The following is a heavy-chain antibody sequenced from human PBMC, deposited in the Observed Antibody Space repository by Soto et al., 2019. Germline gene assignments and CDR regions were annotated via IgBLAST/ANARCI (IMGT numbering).Heavy chain of an antibody. CDR3: ASKTRDSSGYYSYFDY. CDR1: GGSISSGGYS. J-gene: IGHJ4*02. D-gene: IGHD3-22*01. V-gene: IGHV4-30-2*01. Sequence: KPSETLSLTCAVSGGSISSGGYSWSWIRQPPGKGLEWIGYIYHSGSTYYNPSLKSRVTISVDRSKNQFSLKLSSVTAADTAVYYCASKTRDSSGYYSYFDYWGQGTLVTVSS. CDR2: IYHSGST.